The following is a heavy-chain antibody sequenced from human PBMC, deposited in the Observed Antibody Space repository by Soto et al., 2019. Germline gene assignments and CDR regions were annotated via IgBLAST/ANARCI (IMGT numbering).Heavy chain of an antibody. CDR3: ARDRSYYDSSGPVPDY. D-gene: IGHD3-22*01. J-gene: IGHJ4*02. CDR1: GFTFSSYS. V-gene: IGHV3-21*01. CDR2: ISSSSSYI. Sequence: GGSLRLSCAASGFTFSSYSMNWVRQAPGKGLEWVSSISSSSSYIYYADSVKGRFTISRDNAKNSLYLQMNSLRAEDSVVYYCARDRSYYDSSGPVPDYWGQGTLVTVSS.